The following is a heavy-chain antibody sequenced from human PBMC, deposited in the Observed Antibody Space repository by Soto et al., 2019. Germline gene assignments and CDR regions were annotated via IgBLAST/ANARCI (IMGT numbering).Heavy chain of an antibody. J-gene: IGHJ4*02. Sequence: QVQLQESGPGLVKPSETLSLTCTVSGGSISSYYWSWIRQPPGKGLEWIGYIYNSGNTKYYPSLKSRVPISVDTSKNQFSLKLRSLTAADTAVYYCARAGFGRPFDYWGQGTLVTVSS. V-gene: IGHV4-59*01. D-gene: IGHD2-15*01. CDR2: IYNSGNT. CDR3: ARAGFGRPFDY. CDR1: GGSISSYY.